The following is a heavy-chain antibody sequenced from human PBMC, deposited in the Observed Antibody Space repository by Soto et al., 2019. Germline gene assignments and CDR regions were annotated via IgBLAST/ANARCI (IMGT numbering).Heavy chain of an antibody. V-gene: IGHV4-34*01. CDR3: ASSTFWSGYRYYYYGMDV. CDR1: GGSFSGYY. CDR2: INHSGST. Sequence: SETLSLTCAVYGGSFSGYYWSWIRQPPGKGLEWIGEINHSGSTNYNPSLKSRVTISVDTSKNQFSLKLSSVTAADTAVYYCASSTFWSGYRYYYYGMDVWGQGTTVTVSS. D-gene: IGHD3-3*01. J-gene: IGHJ6*02.